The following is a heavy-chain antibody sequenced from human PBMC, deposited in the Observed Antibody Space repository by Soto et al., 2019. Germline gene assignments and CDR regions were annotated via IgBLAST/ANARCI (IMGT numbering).Heavy chain of an antibody. J-gene: IGHJ6*02. CDR3: AKDLGGMDV. CDR1: GFTFSNYA. CDR2: ISYDVSNK. Sequence: QVQLVQSGGGVVQPGRSLRLSCAASGFTFSNYAIHWVRQAPGKGLEWVAVISYDVSNKNYADSVKGRFTISRDNSKNTLYLQMNSLRADDTAVYYCAKDLGGMDVWGQGTTVTVSS. V-gene: IGHV3-30*18. D-gene: IGHD7-27*01.